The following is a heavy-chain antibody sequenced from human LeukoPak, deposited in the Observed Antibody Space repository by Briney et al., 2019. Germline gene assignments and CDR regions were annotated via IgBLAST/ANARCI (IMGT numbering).Heavy chain of an antibody. J-gene: IGHJ4*02. CDR2: INAGNGNT. Sequence: RASVKVSCKASGYTFTSYAMHWVRQAPGQRLEWMGWINAGNGNTKYSQKFQGRVTFTRDTSTSTAYMELSSLRSEDTAVYYCARSGSHASDGFDYWGQGTLVTVSS. CDR1: GYTFTSYA. CDR3: ARSGSHASDGFDY. V-gene: IGHV1-3*01. D-gene: IGHD1-26*01.